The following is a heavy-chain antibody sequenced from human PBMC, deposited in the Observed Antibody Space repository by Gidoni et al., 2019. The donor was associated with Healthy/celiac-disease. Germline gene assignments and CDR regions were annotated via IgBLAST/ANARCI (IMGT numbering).Heavy chain of an antibody. V-gene: IGHV4-39*01. J-gene: IGHJ5*02. D-gene: IGHD4-17*01. CDR1: GGSISSSSYY. Sequence: QLQLQESGPGLVKPSETLSLTCTVSGGSISSSSYYWGWIRQPPGKGLGWIGSIYYRGSTYYNPTLKSRVTISVDTSKNQFSLKLISVTAADTAVYYCARHVTVSHNWFDPWGQGTLVTVSS. CDR3: ARHVTVSHNWFDP. CDR2: IYYRGST.